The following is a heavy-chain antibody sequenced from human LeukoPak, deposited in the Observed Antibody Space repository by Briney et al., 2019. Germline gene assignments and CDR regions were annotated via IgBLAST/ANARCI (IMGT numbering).Heavy chain of an antibody. CDR3: ARGGIFGVVKKIKNYFDY. CDR1: GGSFSGYY. CDR2: INHSGST. V-gene: IGHV4-34*01. Sequence: YPSETLSLTCAVYGGSFSGYYWSWIRQPPGKGLEWIGEINHSGSTNYNPSLKSRVTISVDTSKNQFSLKLSSVTAADTAVYYCARGGIFGVVKKIKNYFDYWGQGTLVTVSS. J-gene: IGHJ4*02. D-gene: IGHD3-3*01.